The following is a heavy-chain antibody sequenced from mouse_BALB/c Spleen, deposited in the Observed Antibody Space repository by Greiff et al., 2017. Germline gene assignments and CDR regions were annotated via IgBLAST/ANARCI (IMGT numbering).Heavy chain of an antibody. Sequence: EVQLQQSGAELVKPGASVKLSCTASGFNIKDTYMHWVKQRPEQGLEWIGRIDPANGNTKYDPKFQGKATITADTSSNTAYLQLSSLTSEDTAVYYCATLGLYDVEDFDYWGQGTTLTVSS. D-gene: IGHD3-1*01. CDR3: ATLGLYDVEDFDY. CDR1: GFNIKDTY. J-gene: IGHJ2*01. V-gene: IGHV14-3*02. CDR2: IDPANGNT.